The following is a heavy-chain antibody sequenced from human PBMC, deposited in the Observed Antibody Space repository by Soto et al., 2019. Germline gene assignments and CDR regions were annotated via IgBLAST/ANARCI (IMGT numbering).Heavy chain of an antibody. J-gene: IGHJ6*02. CDR3: ARDRWLVRGYYGMDV. V-gene: IGHV3-30-3*01. Sequence: GGSLRLSCAASGFTFSSYAMHWVRQAPGKGLEWVAVISYDGSNKYYADSVKGRFTISRDNSKNTLYLQMNSLRAEDTAVYYCARDRWLVRGYYGMDVWGQGTTVTVSS. CDR1: GFTFSSYA. D-gene: IGHD6-19*01. CDR2: ISYDGSNK.